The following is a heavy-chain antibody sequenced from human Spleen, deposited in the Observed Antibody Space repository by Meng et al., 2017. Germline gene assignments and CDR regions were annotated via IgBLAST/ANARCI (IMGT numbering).Heavy chain of an antibody. J-gene: IGHJ4*02. CDR2: IYHSGST. D-gene: IGHD3-22*01. CDR1: GGSFSDYY. Sequence: SRPLSLTCVVSGGSFSDYYWSWIRQPPGKGLEWIGSIYHSGSTYYNPSLKGRVTISVDTSKNHFSLKLSSVTAADTAVYYCARAWPYYDRSGMRIRLFDYWGQGTLVTVSS. V-gene: IGHV4-38-2*01. CDR3: ARAWPYYDRSGMRIRLFDY.